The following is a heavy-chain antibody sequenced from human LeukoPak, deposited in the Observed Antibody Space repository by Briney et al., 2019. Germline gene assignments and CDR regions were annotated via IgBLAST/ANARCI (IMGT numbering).Heavy chain of an antibody. D-gene: IGHD2-2*01. V-gene: IGHV5-51*01. CDR1: GYSFTSYW. Sequence: GESLKISCKGSGYSFTSYWIGWVRQMPGKGLEWMGIIYPGDSDARYSPSFQGQVTISADKSISTAYLQWSSLKASATAMYYCATHIVVVPAADLGYGYFDYWGQGTLVTVSS. CDR2: IYPGDSDA. CDR3: ATHIVVVPAADLGYGYFDY. J-gene: IGHJ4*02.